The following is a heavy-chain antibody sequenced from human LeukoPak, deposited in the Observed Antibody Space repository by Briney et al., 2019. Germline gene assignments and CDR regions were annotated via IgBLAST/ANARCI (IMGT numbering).Heavy chain of an antibody. D-gene: IGHD3-10*01. V-gene: IGHV3-48*03. CDR3: ASFILWFGEAIDY. Sequence: PGGSLRLSCAASGFTFSSYEMNWVRQAPGKGLEWVSYISSSGSTIYYADSVKGRFTISRDNAKNSLYLQMNSLRAEDTAVYYCASFILWFGEAIDYWGQGTLVTVSS. J-gene: IGHJ4*02. CDR1: GFTFSSYE. CDR2: ISSSGSTI.